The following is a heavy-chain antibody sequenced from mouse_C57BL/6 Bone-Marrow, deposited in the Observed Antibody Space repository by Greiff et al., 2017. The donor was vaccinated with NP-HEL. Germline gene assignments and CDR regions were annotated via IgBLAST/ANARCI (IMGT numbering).Heavy chain of an antibody. CDR2: ILPGSGST. CDR3: AREGYYYGSRRNWYFDV. Sequence: QVQLQQSGAELMKPGASVKLSCKATGYTFTGYWIEWVKQRPGHGLEWIGEILPGSGSTNYNEKFKGKATFTADTSSNTAYMQLSSLTTEDSAIYYCAREGYYYGSRRNWYFDVWGTGTTVTVSS. V-gene: IGHV1-9*01. J-gene: IGHJ1*03. D-gene: IGHD1-1*01. CDR1: GYTFTGYW.